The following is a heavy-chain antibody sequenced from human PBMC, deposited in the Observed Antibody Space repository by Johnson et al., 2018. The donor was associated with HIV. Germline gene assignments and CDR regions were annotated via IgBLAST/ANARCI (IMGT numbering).Heavy chain of an antibody. Sequence: VQLVESGGGLVQPGGSLRLSCAASGFTVSSNYMSWVRQAPGKGLEWVSIVYSGGNTYYTDSVKGRFTIFRDNSKNTLNVQMHSLRGEDTAVYFCAQSQDRSAPDNEFALWGQGTMVTVSS. D-gene: IGHD3-22*01. CDR3: AQSQDRSAPDNEFAL. CDR2: VYSGGNT. CDR1: GFTVSSNY. J-gene: IGHJ3*01. V-gene: IGHV3-66*01.